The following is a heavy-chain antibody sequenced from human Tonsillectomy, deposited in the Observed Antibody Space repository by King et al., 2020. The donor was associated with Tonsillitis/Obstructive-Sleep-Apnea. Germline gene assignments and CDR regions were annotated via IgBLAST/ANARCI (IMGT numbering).Heavy chain of an antibody. CDR1: GFSLRTSGMC. Sequence: VTLKESGPALVRPTQTLTLTCTFSGFSLRTSGMCVRWIRQPPGQALEWLARIDWDDDKYYSTSLKTRLTISKDTSKNRVVLTMTNMDPVDTATYYCARITCSSVSCYIDYWGQGTLVTVSS. V-gene: IGHV2-70*11. CDR2: IDWDDDK. D-gene: IGHD2-15*01. J-gene: IGHJ4*02. CDR3: ARITCSSVSCYIDY.